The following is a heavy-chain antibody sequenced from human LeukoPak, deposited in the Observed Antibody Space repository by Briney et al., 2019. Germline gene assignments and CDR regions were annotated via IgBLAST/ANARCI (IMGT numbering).Heavy chain of an antibody. Sequence: ASVKVSCKASGGTFSNYAISWVRQAPGQGLEWMGGVIPIFGTTNYAQKFQGRVTITTDESTSTAYMGLSSLRSEDTAVYYCARGKEYDFWSGYSPDWYFDLWGRGTLVTVSS. CDR2: VIPIFGTT. CDR3: ARGKEYDFWSGYSPDWYFDL. CDR1: GGTFSNYA. J-gene: IGHJ2*01. V-gene: IGHV1-69*05. D-gene: IGHD3-3*01.